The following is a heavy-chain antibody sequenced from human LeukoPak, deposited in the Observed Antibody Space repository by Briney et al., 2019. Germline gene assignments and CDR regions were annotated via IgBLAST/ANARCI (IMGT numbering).Heavy chain of an antibody. Sequence: GASVRVSCKASGYTFTGYYMHWVRQAPGQGLEWMGWINPNSGGTNYAQKFQGRVTMTRDTSISTAYMELSRLRSDDTAVYYCAREGYYDSSGYYSTLDYYYGMDVWGQGTTVTVSS. V-gene: IGHV1-2*02. J-gene: IGHJ6*02. CDR2: INPNSGGT. CDR3: AREGYYDSSGYYSTLDYYYGMDV. CDR1: GYTFTGYY. D-gene: IGHD3-22*01.